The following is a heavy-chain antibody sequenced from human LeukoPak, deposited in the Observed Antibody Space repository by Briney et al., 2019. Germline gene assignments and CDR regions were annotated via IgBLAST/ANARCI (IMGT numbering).Heavy chain of an antibody. CDR2: ILGKGSGGTT. CDR3: SWIRGALGFYFMDV. CDR1: GFSFSSYW. V-gene: IGHV3-15*01. Sequence: PGGSLRLSCAASGFSFSSYWMSWVRQAPGKGLEWVGRILGKGSGGTTDYAAPVQGRFTISRDDSKDTLYLEMNSLKTEDTAVYYCSWIRGALGFYFMDVWGKGTTVTISS. J-gene: IGHJ6*03. D-gene: IGHD3-10*01.